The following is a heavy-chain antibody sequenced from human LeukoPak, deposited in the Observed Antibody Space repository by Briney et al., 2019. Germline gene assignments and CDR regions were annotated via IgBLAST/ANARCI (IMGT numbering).Heavy chain of an antibody. D-gene: IGHD2-15*01. CDR3: ARDTGYCSGGSCSFDFYY. CDR1: GYTFTRYY. V-gene: IGHV1-2*02. CDR2: ITPNSGGT. J-gene: IGHJ4*02. Sequence: ASVKVSCTASGYTFTRYYMHWVRQAPGQGLEWMGWITPNSGGTNYAQKFQGRVTMTRDTSISTAYMELSRLRSDDTAVYYCARDTGYCSGGSCSFDFYYWGQGTLVTVSS.